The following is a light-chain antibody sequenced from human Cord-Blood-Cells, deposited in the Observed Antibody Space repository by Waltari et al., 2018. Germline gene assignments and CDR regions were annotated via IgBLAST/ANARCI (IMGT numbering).Light chain of an antibody. Sequence: DIVMTQSPDSLAVSLGERATINCQSSPSVLYSSNNKNYLAWYQQKPGQPPKLLIYWASTRESGVPDRFSGSGSGTDFTLTISSLQAEDVAVYYCQQYYSTPIPFGQGTRLEIK. CDR1: PSVLYSSNNKNY. V-gene: IGKV4-1*01. J-gene: IGKJ5*01. CDR2: WAS. CDR3: QQYYSTPIP.